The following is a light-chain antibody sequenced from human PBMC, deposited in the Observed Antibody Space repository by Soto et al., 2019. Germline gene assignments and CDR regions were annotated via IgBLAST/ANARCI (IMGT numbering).Light chain of an antibody. V-gene: IGLV2-14*01. CDR1: SSDVGGYNY. Sequence: QSALTQPASVSGSPGQSITISCTGTSSDVGGYNYVSWYQQHPGKAPKLMIYDVSNRPSGVSNRFSGSKSGNTASLTISGIKDEDEADYYCSSYTSSSNYVFGTGTKVTVL. J-gene: IGLJ1*01. CDR3: SSYTSSSNYV. CDR2: DVS.